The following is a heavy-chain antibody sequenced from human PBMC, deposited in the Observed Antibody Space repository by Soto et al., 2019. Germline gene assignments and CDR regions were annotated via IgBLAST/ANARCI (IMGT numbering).Heavy chain of an antibody. J-gene: IGHJ3*02. CDR1: SGSISYHY. CDR3: AKYYWDTGSCQGFDI. V-gene: IGHV4-59*08. CDR2: IHYSGST. D-gene: IGHD2-15*01. Sequence: PSETLSLTCTVSSGSISYHYWSWIRQPPGKGLEWIGYIHYSGSTSYNPSLRSRLSISVDTSKNQFSLNLYSVTAADTAVYYCAKYYWDTGSCQGFDIWGQGTLVTVSS.